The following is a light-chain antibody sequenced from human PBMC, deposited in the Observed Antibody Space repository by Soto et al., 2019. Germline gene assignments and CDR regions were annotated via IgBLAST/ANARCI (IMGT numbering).Light chain of an antibody. J-gene: IGLJ2*01. CDR1: NIGSKS. V-gene: IGLV3-21*02. CDR3: QVWDSSTDHVV. Sequence: SYELTQPPSVSVAPGQTAWITCGGNNIGSKSVHWYQQKPGQAPVLVVYDDRDRPSRIPERFSGSNSGNTATLTISRVEAGDEADYYCQVWDSSTDHVVFGGGNKLTAL. CDR2: DDR.